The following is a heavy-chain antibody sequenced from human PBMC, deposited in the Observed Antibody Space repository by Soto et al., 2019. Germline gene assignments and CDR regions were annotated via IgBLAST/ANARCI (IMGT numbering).Heavy chain of an antibody. CDR2: ISYHGYNT. J-gene: IGHJ4*02. Sequence: QVQLVESGGGVVQPGTSLRLSCAASGFNFNIYAMHWVRQPPGKGLEWVAVISYHGYNTYYTDSVKGRFTIARDNSKSTVYLQMSSLTADDTAVYYCARDDLATRPEDYYFDYWGQGTRVLVSS. CDR1: GFNFNIYA. CDR3: ARDDLATRPEDYYFDY. V-gene: IGHV3-30-3*01. D-gene: IGHD5-12*01.